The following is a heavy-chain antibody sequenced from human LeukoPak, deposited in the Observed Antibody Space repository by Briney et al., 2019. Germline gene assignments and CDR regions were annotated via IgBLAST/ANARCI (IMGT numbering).Heavy chain of an antibody. CDR1: GFTFNSFA. J-gene: IGHJ4*02. Sequence: PGGSLRLSCAASGFTFNSFAMNWVRQAPGKGLEWVSSISGSDGTSHYADFVKGRFTISRDNSKNTLYLQMNSLRAEDTAVYYCAKALRGYSYGLFDYWGQGTLVTVSS. V-gene: IGHV3-23*01. D-gene: IGHD5-18*01. CDR2: ISGSDGTS. CDR3: AKALRGYSYGLFDY.